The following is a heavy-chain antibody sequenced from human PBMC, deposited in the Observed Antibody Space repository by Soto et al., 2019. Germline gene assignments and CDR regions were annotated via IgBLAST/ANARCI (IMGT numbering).Heavy chain of an antibody. CDR2: MKSKADGGTT. J-gene: IGHJ4*01. CDR3: TTFHYSGASY. Sequence: GGSLRLSCAASGFSFSGAWLSWVRQAPGKGPEWVGRMKSKADGGTTDYAAPVKGRFTISRDDSKNTIYLQMNSLKTEDTAVYFCTTFHYSGASYWGQGTLVTVSS. V-gene: IGHV3-15*01. D-gene: IGHD6-19*01. CDR1: GFSFSGAW.